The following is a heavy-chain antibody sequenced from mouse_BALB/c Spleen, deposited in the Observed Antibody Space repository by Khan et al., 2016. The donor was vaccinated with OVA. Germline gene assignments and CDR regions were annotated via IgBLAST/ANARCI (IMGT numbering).Heavy chain of an antibody. D-gene: IGHD4-1*01. CDR3: TTGWGDAMDY. Sequence: VQLQQSGADLVRSGASVKLSCIASGFNIRHYYLHWVKQRPEQGLEWIGWIDPDNGDTEYDPKFQGKATMTADTSSNTAYLQLSSLTSEDTAVYYCTTGWGDAMDYWGQGTSVTVSS. CDR2: IDPDNGDT. J-gene: IGHJ4*01. CDR1: GFNIRHYY. V-gene: IGHV14-4*02.